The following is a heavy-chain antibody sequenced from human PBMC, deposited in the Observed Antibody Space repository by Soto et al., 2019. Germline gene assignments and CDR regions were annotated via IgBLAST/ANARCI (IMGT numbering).Heavy chain of an antibody. CDR1: GFSFRNAW. J-gene: IGHJ6*02. V-gene: IGHV3-15*01. CDR2: IKSKTDGGTT. Sequence: EVQLVESGGGLVKPGGSLRLSCAASGFSFRNAWMSWVRQAPGKGLEWVGRIKSKTDGGTTDYAALVKGRFTISRDNSKNTLYLQMNSLKTEDTAVYYCRLDYFYYGMDVWGQGTTVTVSS. CDR3: RLDYFYYGMDV.